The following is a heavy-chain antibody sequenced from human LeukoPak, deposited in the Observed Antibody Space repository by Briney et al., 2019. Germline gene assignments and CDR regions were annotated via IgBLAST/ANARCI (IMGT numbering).Heavy chain of an antibody. J-gene: IGHJ4*02. CDR1: GFTVSSNY. CDR3: ARDPEVGATTSSFDY. CDR2: IYSGGST. V-gene: IGHV3-66*01. Sequence: PGGSLRLSCAASGFTVSSNYMSWVRQAPGKGLEWVSVIYSGGSTYYADSVKGRFTISRDNSKNTLYLQMNSLRAEDTAAYYCARDPEVGATTSSFDYWGQGTLVTVSS. D-gene: IGHD1-26*01.